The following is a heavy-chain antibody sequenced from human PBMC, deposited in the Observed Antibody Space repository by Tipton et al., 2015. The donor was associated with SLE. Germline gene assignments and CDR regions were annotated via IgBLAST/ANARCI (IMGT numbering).Heavy chain of an antibody. V-gene: IGHV4-34*01. CDR1: GGSFGGYY. Sequence: TLSLTCSIYGGSFGGYYWSWIRQPPGKGLEWIGEINHGGSTNYNPSLKSRVTTSVDTSKNQFSLKLSSVTAADTAVYFCTRGPVGSGYYSSSDAFDFWGQGTMVTVSS. CDR3: TRGPVGSGYYSSSDAFDF. CDR2: INHGGST. D-gene: IGHD3-22*01. J-gene: IGHJ3*01.